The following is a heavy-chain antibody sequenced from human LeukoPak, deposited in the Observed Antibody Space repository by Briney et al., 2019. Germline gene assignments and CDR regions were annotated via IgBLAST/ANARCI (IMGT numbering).Heavy chain of an antibody. D-gene: IGHD4-17*01. J-gene: IGHJ4*02. Sequence: PSETLSLTCAVYGGSFSGYYWSWIRQPPGKGLEWIGEINHSGSTYYNPSLRSRVTISVDTSKNQFSLKLSSVTAADTAVYYCARVHGDFYFDYWGQGTLVTVSS. V-gene: IGHV4-34*01. CDR3: ARVHGDFYFDY. CDR1: GGSFSGYY. CDR2: INHSGST.